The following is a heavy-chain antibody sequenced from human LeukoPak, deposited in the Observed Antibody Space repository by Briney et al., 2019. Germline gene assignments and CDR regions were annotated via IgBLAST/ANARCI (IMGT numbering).Heavy chain of an antibody. CDR1: GYSFTSYW. CDR2: IDPSDSYT. J-gene: IGHJ5*02. Sequence: GESLKTSCKGSGYSFTSYWISWVRQMPGKGLEWMGRIDPSDSYTNYSPSFQGHVTISADKSISTAYLQWSSLQASDTAMYYCARHPNYYDSSGYYPYNWFDPWGQGTLVTVSS. V-gene: IGHV5-10-1*01. D-gene: IGHD3-22*01. CDR3: ARHPNYYDSSGYYPYNWFDP.